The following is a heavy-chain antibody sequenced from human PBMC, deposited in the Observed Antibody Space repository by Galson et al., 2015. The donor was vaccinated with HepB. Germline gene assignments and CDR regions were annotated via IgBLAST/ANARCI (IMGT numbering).Heavy chain of an antibody. CDR2: ISYDGSNK. V-gene: IGHV3-30*03. CDR3: ARGVAVARHFDY. Sequence: SLRLSCAASGFTFSSYAMHWVRQAPGKGLEWVAVISYDGSNKYYADSVKGRFTISRDNSKNTLYLQMNSLRAEDTAVYYCARGVAVARHFDYWGQGTLVTVSS. D-gene: IGHD6-19*01. CDR1: GFTFSSYA. J-gene: IGHJ4*02.